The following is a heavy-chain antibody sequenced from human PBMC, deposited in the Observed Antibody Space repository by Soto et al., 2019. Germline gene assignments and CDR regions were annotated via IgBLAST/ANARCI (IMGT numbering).Heavy chain of an antibody. Sequence: ESGGGLVQPGGSLRLSCVASGFTFSNYWMSWVRQAPGKGLEWVANMKQDGSEKDYVGSVKGRFTISRDNAKNSLYLQMNSLTTEDTAVYYCARLITPRVLDSWGQGTLVTVSS. D-gene: IGHD1-20*01. CDR2: MKQDGSEK. V-gene: IGHV3-7*05. CDR3: ARLITPRVLDS. CDR1: GFTFSNYW. J-gene: IGHJ4*02.